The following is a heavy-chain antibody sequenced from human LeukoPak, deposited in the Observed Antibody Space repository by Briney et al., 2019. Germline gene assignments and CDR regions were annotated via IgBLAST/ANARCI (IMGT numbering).Heavy chain of an antibody. Sequence: GGSLRLSCAASGFTFSSYGMSWVRQAPGKGLEWVAVISYDGSNKYYADSVKGRFTISRDNSKNTLYLQMNSLRAEDTAVYYCARGGRYYDSRGTGSGPWGQGTLVTVSS. CDR2: ISYDGSNK. CDR3: ARGGRYYDSRGTGSGP. J-gene: IGHJ5*02. D-gene: IGHD3-22*01. CDR1: GFTFSSYG. V-gene: IGHV3-30*03.